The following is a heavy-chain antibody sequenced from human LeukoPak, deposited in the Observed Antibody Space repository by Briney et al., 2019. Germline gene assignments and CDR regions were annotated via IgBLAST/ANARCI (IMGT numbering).Heavy chain of an antibody. D-gene: IGHD5/OR15-5a*01. J-gene: IGHJ6*02. Sequence: GESLKISCQASGYSFTSSWIGWARQMPGKGLEWMAIINPGDSDTRYSPSFQGQVTISADKSISTAYLQWSSLKASDTAMYYCARQGPVSGQFFYGMDVWGQGTTVTVSS. CDR1: GYSFTSSW. V-gene: IGHV5-51*01. CDR2: INPGDSDT. CDR3: ARQGPVSGQFFYGMDV.